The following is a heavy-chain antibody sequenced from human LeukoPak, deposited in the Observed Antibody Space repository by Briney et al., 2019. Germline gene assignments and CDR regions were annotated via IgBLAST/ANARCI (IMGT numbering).Heavy chain of an antibody. D-gene: IGHD5-18*01. J-gene: IGHJ4*02. V-gene: IGHV3-66*01. Sequence: GGSLRLSCAASGFTVSSNYMSWVRQAPGKGLEWVSVIYSGGSTYCADSVKGRFTISRDNSKNTLYLQMNSLRAEHTAVYYCARTAVGYSYGFGVLYFDYWGQGTLVTVFS. CDR2: IYSGGST. CDR3: ARTAVGYSYGFGVLYFDY. CDR1: GFTVSSNY.